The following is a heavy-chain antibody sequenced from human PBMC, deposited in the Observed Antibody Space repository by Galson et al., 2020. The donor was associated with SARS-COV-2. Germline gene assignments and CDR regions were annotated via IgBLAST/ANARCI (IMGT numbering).Heavy chain of an antibody. D-gene: IGHD1-26*01. Sequence: SGPTLVKPTQTLTLTCTVSGFSLSTSGMRVNWIRQPPGEALEWLARIDWDDDKYYSSSLKTRLTISKDTFKNQVVLTMTNMDPVDTATYYCARAYSGSYGGDAFDIWGQGTMVTVSS. CDR3: ARAYSGSYGGDAFDI. J-gene: IGHJ3*02. CDR1: GFSLSTSGMR. CDR2: IDWDDDK. V-gene: IGHV2-70*04.